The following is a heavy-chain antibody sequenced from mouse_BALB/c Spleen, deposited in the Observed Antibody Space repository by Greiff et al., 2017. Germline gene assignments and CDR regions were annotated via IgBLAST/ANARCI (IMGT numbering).Heavy chain of an antibody. V-gene: IGHV14-3*02. Sequence: VQLLQSGAELVKPGASVKLSCTASGFNIKDSYMHWVKQTPEQGLEWIGTIDPANGNTKYDPKFQGKATISADTASNTPYLQLSSLTSEDTAVYYCARSSSYGNYDDWGQGTRLTVSS. CDR1: GFNIKDSY. CDR2: IDPANGNT. J-gene: IGHJ2*03. CDR3: ARSSSYGNYDD. D-gene: IGHD2-1*01.